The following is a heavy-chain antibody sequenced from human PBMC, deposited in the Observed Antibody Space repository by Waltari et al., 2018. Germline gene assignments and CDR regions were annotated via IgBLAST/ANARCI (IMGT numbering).Heavy chain of an antibody. D-gene: IGHD3-22*01. Sequence: QVQLQESGPGLVKPSETLSLTCAVSGYSISSGYYWGWIRQPPGKGLEWIGSIYHSGRTYYNPSLKSRVTISVDTSKNQFSLKLSSVTAADTAVYYCARHPTYYYDSSGLGYFDLWGRGTLVTVSS. V-gene: IGHV4-38-2*01. CDR3: ARHPTYYYDSSGLGYFDL. CDR2: IYHSGRT. J-gene: IGHJ2*01. CDR1: GYSISSGYY.